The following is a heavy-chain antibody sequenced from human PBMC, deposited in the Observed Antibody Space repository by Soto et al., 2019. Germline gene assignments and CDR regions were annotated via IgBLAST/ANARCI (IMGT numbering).Heavy chain of an antibody. D-gene: IGHD5-12*01. CDR1: GGSISGHS. J-gene: IGHJ4*02. V-gene: IGHV4-4*07. CDR2: IYPSGST. CDR3: VRGRSYSVYDF. Sequence: SETLSHTCTVSGGSISGHSWIWIRQPAGKGLEWIGHIYPSGSTSYNPSLRSRVTMSLDTSSNQIFLNLTSVTAADTAVFYCVRGRSYSVYDFWGPGTLVTVS.